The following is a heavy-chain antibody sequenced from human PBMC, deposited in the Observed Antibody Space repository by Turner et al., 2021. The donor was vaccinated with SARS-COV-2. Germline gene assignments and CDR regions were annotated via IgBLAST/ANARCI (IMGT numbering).Heavy chain of an antibody. CDR2: INPSGGST. CDR3: ARAPLITIFGVVSSSDLDY. J-gene: IGHJ4*02. D-gene: IGHD3-3*01. Sequence: QVQLVQSGAEVKKPGASVKVSCKASGYTFTSYYMHWVRQAPGQGREWRGIINPSGGSTSYEQKFQGRVTMTRDTSTSTVYMELSSLRSEDRAVYYCARAPLITIFGVVSSSDLDYWGQGTLVTVSS. CDR1: GYTFTSYY. V-gene: IGHV1-46*01.